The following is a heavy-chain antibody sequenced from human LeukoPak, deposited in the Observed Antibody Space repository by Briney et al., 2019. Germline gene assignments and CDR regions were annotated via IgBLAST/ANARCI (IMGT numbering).Heavy chain of an antibody. CDR1: GGSISSYY. CDR3: ATMQYGGYERDFDY. D-gene: IGHD5-12*01. J-gene: IGHJ4*02. V-gene: IGHV4-59*04. CDR2: IYHSGST. Sequence: PSETLSLTCTVSGGSISSYYWSWIRQPPGKGLEWIGSIYHSGSTYYNPSLKSRVTISVDTSKNQFSLKLSSVTAADTAVYYCATMQYGGYERDFDYWGQGTLLTVSS.